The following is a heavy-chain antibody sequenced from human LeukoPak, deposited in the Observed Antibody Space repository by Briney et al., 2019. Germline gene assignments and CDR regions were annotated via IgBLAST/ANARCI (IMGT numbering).Heavy chain of an antibody. CDR3: AKADCTSNTCYYYYGMAV. Sequence: GGSLRLSCAASGFTFSSFAMHWVRQAPGKGLEWVAVKSYDGTNKYYADSVKGRFTISRDNSKNTLYLQMNSLGVEDTAVYFCAKADCTSNTCYYYYGMAVWGQGTTVTVSS. CDR1: GFTFSSFA. D-gene: IGHD2-2*01. J-gene: IGHJ6*02. V-gene: IGHV3-30*18. CDR2: KSYDGTNK.